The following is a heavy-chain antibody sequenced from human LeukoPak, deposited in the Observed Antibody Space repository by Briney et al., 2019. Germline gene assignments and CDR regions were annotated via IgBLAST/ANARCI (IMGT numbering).Heavy chain of an antibody. CDR3: ARDGLAVAGTGALDKINYFDY. CDR1: GYTFTGYY. CDR2: INPNSGGT. Sequence: ASVKVSCKASGYTFTGYYMHWVRQAPGQGLEWMGWINPNSGGTNYAQKFQGRVTMTRDTSISTAYMELSRLRSDDTAVYYCARDGLAVAGTGALDKINYFDYWGQGTLVTVSS. V-gene: IGHV1-2*02. D-gene: IGHD6-19*01. J-gene: IGHJ4*02.